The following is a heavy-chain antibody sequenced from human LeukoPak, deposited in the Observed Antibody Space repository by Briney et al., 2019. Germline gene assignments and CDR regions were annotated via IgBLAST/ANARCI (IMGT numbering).Heavy chain of an antibody. D-gene: IGHD3-10*01. CDR2: INPNSGGT. V-gene: IGHV1-2*02. CDR3: ARAMVRGVISLPFY. Sequence: GSSVKVSCKASGGTFSSYAISWVRQAPGQGLEWMGWINPNSGGTNYAQKFQGRVTMTRDTSISTAYMELSRLRSDDTAVYYCARAMVRGVISLPFYWGQGTLVTVSS. J-gene: IGHJ4*02. CDR1: GGTFSSYA.